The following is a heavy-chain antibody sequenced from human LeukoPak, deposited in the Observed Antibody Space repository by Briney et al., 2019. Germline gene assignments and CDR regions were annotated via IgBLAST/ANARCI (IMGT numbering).Heavy chain of an antibody. Sequence: ASVKVSCMASRYTFTGYYIHWVQQAPGQGLEWMGSINHNSGVTNYAQKFQGRVIMTRDTSISTGYMEVSRARSEDTAVYYCARGGTVGATPPGGVWGQGALVTVSS. V-gene: IGHV1-2*02. D-gene: IGHD1-26*01. CDR2: INHNSGVT. J-gene: IGHJ4*02. CDR1: RYTFTGYY. CDR3: ARGGTVGATPPGGV.